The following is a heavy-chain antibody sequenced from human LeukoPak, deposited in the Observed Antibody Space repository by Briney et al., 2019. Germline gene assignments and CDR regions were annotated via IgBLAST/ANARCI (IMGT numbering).Heavy chain of an antibody. D-gene: IGHD5-12*01. CDR2: ISSGGRYI. CDR3: ARAVVGSGNDYFDY. V-gene: IGHV3-21*01. CDR1: GFTFSNYN. Sequence: GGSETLSCAASGFTFSNYNMNWVRQAPGKGLEWVSFISSGGRYIYYTDSVKGRFTISRDNAKNSLFLQMNSLRAEDTAVYFCARAVVGSGNDYFDYWGQGTLVSVSS. J-gene: IGHJ4*02.